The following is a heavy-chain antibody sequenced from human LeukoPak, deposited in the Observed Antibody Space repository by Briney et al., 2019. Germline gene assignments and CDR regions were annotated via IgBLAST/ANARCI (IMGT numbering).Heavy chain of an antibody. Sequence: GSLRLSCVASGVTVSSNFISWVRQAPGKGLEWVSVIYTGGNPRYADSVKGRFTISRDNSKSTLYLQMNSLRAEDTAVYYCAKAQDGDYVDYWGQGTLVTVSS. J-gene: IGHJ4*02. CDR1: GVTVSSNF. CDR2: IYTGGNP. CDR3: AKAQDGDYVDY. D-gene: IGHD4-17*01. V-gene: IGHV3-53*05.